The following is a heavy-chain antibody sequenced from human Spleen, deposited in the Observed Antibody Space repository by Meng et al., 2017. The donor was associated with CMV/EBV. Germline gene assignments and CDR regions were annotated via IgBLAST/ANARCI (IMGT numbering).Heavy chain of an antibody. Sequence: SETLSLTCSVSGYSIRSGYYWGWIRQPPGKGLEWIANIYHSGSAYYNPSLKSRVTISIDTSKNQVSLKLTSVTAADTAVYFCARDDEGDCGSDCYHDALDIWGQGTMVTVSS. D-gene: IGHD2-21*01. J-gene: IGHJ3*02. CDR2: IYHSGSA. CDR3: ARDDEGDCGSDCYHDALDI. V-gene: IGHV4-38-2*02. CDR1: GYSIRSGYY.